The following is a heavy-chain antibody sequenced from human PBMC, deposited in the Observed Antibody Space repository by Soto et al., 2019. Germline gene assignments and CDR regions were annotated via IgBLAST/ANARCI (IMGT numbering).Heavy chain of an antibody. CDR1: GYTFTNYG. CDR3: ARSSTTYYYQSSPYWPDKELDI. D-gene: IGHD3-22*01. Sequence: ASVKVSCKASGYTFTNYGIHWVRQAPGQGLEWMGWISAYNGNTNYAQKLQGRVTMTTDTSTSTVYIELRSLRSDDTAVYYCARSSTTYYYQSSPYWPDKELDIWGQGTLVTVSS. CDR2: ISAYNGNT. V-gene: IGHV1-18*04. J-gene: IGHJ4*02.